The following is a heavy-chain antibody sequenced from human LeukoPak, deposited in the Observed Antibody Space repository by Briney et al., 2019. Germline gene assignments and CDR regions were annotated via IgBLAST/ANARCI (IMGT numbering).Heavy chain of an antibody. CDR3: ARAAGLRYFDWFSGFYGMDV. Sequence: GASVKISCKSSEYTFTDYYIHWVRQAPGQGLEWIGWISTYNGNTNYAQKLQGRVTMTTDTSTSTAYMELRSLRSDDTAVYYCARAAGLRYFDWFSGFYGMDVWGQGTTVTVSS. CDR1: EYTFTDYY. V-gene: IGHV1-18*04. CDR2: ISTYNGNT. D-gene: IGHD3-9*01. J-gene: IGHJ6*02.